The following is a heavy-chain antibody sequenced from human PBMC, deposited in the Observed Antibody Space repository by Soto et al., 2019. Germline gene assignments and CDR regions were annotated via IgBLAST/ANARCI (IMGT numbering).Heavy chain of an antibody. CDR1: VYSISSGYY. V-gene: IGHV4-38-2*02. CDR2: IYHSGST. J-gene: IGHJ4*02. CDR3: ARDPLSGSYYHYFDY. D-gene: IGHD1-26*01. Sequence: SETLSLACAVSVYSISSGYYWGCIRQPPGKGLEWIGSIYHSGSTYYNPSLKSRVTISVDTSKNQFSLKLSSVTAADTAVYYCARDPLSGSYYHYFDYWGQGTLVTVSS.